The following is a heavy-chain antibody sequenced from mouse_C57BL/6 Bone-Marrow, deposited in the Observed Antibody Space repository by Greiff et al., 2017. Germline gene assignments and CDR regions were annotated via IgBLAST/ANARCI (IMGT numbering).Heavy chain of an antibody. CDR1: GYTFTDYY. D-gene: IGHD1-1*01. CDR3: ARSAPYYYGSSYSFAY. V-gene: IGHV1-76*01. CDR2: IYPGSGNT. Sequence: QVQLQQSGAELVRPGASVKLSCKASGYTFTDYYINWVKQRPGQGLEWIARIYPGSGNTYYNEKFKGKATLTAEKSSSTAYMQLSSLTSEDSAVYFCARSAPYYYGSSYSFAYWGQGTLVTVSA. J-gene: IGHJ3*01.